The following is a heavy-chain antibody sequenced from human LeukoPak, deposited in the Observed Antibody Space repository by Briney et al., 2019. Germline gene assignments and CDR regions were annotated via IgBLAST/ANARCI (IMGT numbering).Heavy chain of an antibody. CDR1: GFTFSSYS. J-gene: IGHJ4*02. CDR3: ARYDPNWNDEGYFDY. CDR2: ISRSSSYV. V-gene: IGHV3-21*01. D-gene: IGHD1-20*01. Sequence: PGGSLRLSCAASGFTFSSYSMNWVRQAPGKGLEWVSSISRSSSYVYYADSVKGRFTISRDNAKNSLYLQTNSLRAEDTAVYYCARYDPNWNDEGYFDYWGQGTLVTVSS.